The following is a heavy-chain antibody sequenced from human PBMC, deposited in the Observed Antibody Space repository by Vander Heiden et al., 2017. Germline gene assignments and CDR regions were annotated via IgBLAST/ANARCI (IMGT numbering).Heavy chain of an antibody. D-gene: IGHD6-6*01. Sequence: EVQLVESGGGLVQPGRSLRPSCGASGFTFDDYAVHWVRQAPGKGLGWVSGISWNSGIIGYVDSVKGRFTISRDNAKNSLYLRMNSLRAEDTALYYCAKASDSSSWDFDYWGQGTLVTVSS. CDR1: GFTFDDYA. CDR2: ISWNSGII. J-gene: IGHJ4*02. CDR3: AKASDSSSWDFDY. V-gene: IGHV3-9*01.